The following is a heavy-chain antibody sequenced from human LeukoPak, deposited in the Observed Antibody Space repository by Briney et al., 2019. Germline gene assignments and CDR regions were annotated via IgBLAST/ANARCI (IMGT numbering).Heavy chain of an antibody. CDR3: VSYALYLVGHYYPAY. J-gene: IGHJ4*02. D-gene: IGHD3-3*01. V-gene: IGHV3-74*01. Sequence: GGSLRLSCAASGFTFNTYWMHWVRQAPLKGPVWVSRINGDGSSTNYADSVRGRFTISRDNTRNTLYLQMNSLRAEDTAVYYCVSYALYLVGHYYPAYWGQGVLVTVSS. CDR1: GFTFNTYW. CDR2: INGDGSST.